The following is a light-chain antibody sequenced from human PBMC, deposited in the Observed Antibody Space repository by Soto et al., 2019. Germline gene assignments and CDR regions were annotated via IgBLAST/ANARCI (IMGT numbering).Light chain of an antibody. V-gene: IGKV3-20*01. J-gene: IGKJ5*01. CDR2: GAS. CDR3: QQYGSSPPVIT. Sequence: IVLAHSPGTLSLSPGESATLSCSASQSVSSSFLAWYQQKAGQAPRLLIYGASSRATGIADRFSGSGSGTDFTLTISSLEPEDFAVYYCQQYGSSPPVITFGQGTRLE. CDR1: QSVSSSF.